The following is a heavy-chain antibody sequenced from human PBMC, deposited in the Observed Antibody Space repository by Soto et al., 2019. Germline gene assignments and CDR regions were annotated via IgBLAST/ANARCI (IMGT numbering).Heavy chain of an antibody. D-gene: IGHD2-2*01. V-gene: IGHV4-31*11. CDR3: AKVDFPAADGDYYYYGMDV. CDR2: ISHGETT. CDR1: GVSINSGGYY. J-gene: IGHJ6*02. Sequence: SETLSLTCAVSGVSINSGGYYWNWIRHFPGKGLEWIGYISHGETTSYMPSLKSRLTISFDTSKNHFSLKLTSVTAADTAVYYCAKVDFPAADGDYYYYGMDVWGQGTTVTVSS.